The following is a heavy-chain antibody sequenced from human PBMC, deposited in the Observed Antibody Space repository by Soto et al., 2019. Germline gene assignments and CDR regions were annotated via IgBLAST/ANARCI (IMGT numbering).Heavy chain of an antibody. CDR2: ISYDGSNK. CDR1: GFTFSSYG. V-gene: IGHV3-30*18. Sequence: QVQLVESGGGVVQPGRSLRLSCAASGFTFSSYGMHWVRQAPGKGVEWVAVISYDGSNKYYADSVKGRFTISRDNSKNTLYLQMNSLRAEDTAVYYCAKDISGCPGDYWGQGTLVTVSS. CDR3: AKDISGCPGDY. J-gene: IGHJ4*02. D-gene: IGHD6-19*01.